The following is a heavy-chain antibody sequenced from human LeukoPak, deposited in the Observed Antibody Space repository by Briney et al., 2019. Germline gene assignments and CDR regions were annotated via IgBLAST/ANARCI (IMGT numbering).Heavy chain of an antibody. CDR2: INGDNGNT. CDR1: GSTITSYA. V-gene: IGHV1-3*01. D-gene: IGHD6-13*01. Sequence: VTASCKASGSTITSYAIHWVRQAPGQRREWMGWINGDNGNTKYSQKFQGRVTITGDASASTAYMELSSLRSEDTAVFYCARTGSSRSHGDHYYFDYWGQGTLVTVSS. J-gene: IGHJ4*02. CDR3: ARTGSSRSHGDHYYFDY.